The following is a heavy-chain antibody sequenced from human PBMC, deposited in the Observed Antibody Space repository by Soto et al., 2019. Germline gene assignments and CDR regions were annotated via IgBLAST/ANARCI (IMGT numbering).Heavy chain of an antibody. CDR3: ARGSGMGGWFDP. D-gene: IGHD3-16*01. CDR1: GGSISSGGYS. CDR2: IYHSGST. V-gene: IGHV4-30-2*01. J-gene: IGHJ5*02. Sequence: QVQLQESGPGLVKPSQTLSLTCTVSGGSISSGGYSWSWIRQPPGKGLEWIGYIYHSGSTYYNPSLKSRVTISVDRSKNQFSLKLSSVTAADTAVYYCARGSGMGGWFDPWGQGTLVTVSS.